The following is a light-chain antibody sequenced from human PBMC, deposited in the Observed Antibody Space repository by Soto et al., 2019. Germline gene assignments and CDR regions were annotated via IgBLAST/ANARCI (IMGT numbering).Light chain of an antibody. CDR1: RSDIGSYNS. J-gene: IGLJ3*02. CDR2: EVT. CDR3: FSYAGDSTWV. V-gene: IGLV2-23*02. Sequence: QSVLTQPASVSGSPGQSITISCTGTRSDIGSYNSIAWYQQHPGKAPRVMIFEVTKRPSGISNRFSGSKSGSTASLTISGLQAEDEADYFCFSYAGDSTWVFGGGTKLT.